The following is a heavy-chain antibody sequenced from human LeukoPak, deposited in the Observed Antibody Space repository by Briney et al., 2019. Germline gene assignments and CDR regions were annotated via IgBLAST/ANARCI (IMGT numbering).Heavy chain of an antibody. CDR2: IHHSGNS. J-gene: IGHJ4*02. CDR1: GFSISRGYQ. D-gene: IGHD2-15*01. Sequence: SETLSLTCSVSGFSISRGYQWGCLWQSPGKELEWIGTIHHSGNSNYNPSHDSRVTVPVDTYKNEFSLKQNFVTAADTAVYCCTRDTSSRWYLFDYWGQGSLVTVSS. V-gene: IGHV4-38-2*02. CDR3: TRDTSSRWYLFDY.